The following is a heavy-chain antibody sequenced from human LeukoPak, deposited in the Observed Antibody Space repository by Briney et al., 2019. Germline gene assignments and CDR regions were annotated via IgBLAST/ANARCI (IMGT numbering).Heavy chain of an antibody. Sequence: GGSLRLSCTTSGFDFSIYGMNWVRQAPGKGLEWVSFITPNADRTSYADSVEGRFTISRDNPRNTLYMQMNSLRDEDTAVYYCAIMHGYYDGSGYWVQWGQGTLVTVSS. CDR1: GFDFSIYG. D-gene: IGHD3-22*01. V-gene: IGHV3-23*01. CDR2: ITPNADRT. J-gene: IGHJ1*01. CDR3: AIMHGYYDGSGYWVQ.